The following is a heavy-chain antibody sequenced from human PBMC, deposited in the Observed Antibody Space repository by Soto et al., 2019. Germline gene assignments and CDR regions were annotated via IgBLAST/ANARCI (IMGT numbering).Heavy chain of an antibody. CDR1: GGTFSSYA. D-gene: IGHD6-19*01. V-gene: IGHV1-69*13. CDR3: ARDRHSSGWYFDY. J-gene: IGHJ4*02. Sequence: SVKVSCKASGGTFSSYAISRVRQAPGQGLEWMGGIIPIFGTANYAQKFQGRVTITADESTSTAYMELSSLRSEDTAVYYCARDRHSSGWYFDYWGQGTLVTVSS. CDR2: IIPIFGTA.